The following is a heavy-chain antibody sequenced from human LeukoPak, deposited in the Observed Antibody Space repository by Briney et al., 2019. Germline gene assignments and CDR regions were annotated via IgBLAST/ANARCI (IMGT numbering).Heavy chain of an antibody. Sequence: SVKVSCKASGGTFSSYTISWVPQALGQGLEWMGSIIPILGIANYAQNFQGRVTLTADKSTSTAYMELRSLRSEDTAVYYCARDLNYGGNWFDPWGQGTLVTVSS. J-gene: IGHJ5*02. D-gene: IGHD1-7*01. CDR2: IIPILGIA. CDR3: ARDLNYGGNWFDP. V-gene: IGHV1-69*04. CDR1: GGTFSSYT.